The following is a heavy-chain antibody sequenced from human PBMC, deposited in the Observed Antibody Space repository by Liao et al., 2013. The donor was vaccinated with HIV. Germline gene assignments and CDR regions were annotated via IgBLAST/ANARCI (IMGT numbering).Heavy chain of an antibody. V-gene: IGHV4-4*07. CDR2: ISASGST. Sequence: QVQLQESGPGLVKPSETLSLTCTVSDGSISRYYWNWIRQPAGKGLEWIGRISASGSTNYNSSLESRVTMSVDTSKNEFSLKLRSVTAADTAVYYCARAGFDYAWGYYPYRDQWGQGTLVTVSS. D-gene: IGHD3-16*01. CDR1: DGSISRYY. J-gene: IGHJ4*02. CDR3: ARAGFDYAWGYYPYRDQ.